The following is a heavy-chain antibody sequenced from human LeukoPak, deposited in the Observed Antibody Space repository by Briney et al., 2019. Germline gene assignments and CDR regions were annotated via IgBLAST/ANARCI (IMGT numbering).Heavy chain of an antibody. J-gene: IGHJ4*02. V-gene: IGHV1-18*01. CDR1: GYTFTSYG. CDR3: ARDGYYYDSSGRIEVYYFDY. Sequence: ASVKVSCKVSGYTFTSYGISWVRQAPGQGLEWMGWISAYNGNTNYAQKLQGRVTMTTDTSTSTACMELRSLRSDDTAVYYCARDGYYYDSSGRIEVYYFDYWGQGTLVTVSS. CDR2: ISAYNGNT. D-gene: IGHD3-22*01.